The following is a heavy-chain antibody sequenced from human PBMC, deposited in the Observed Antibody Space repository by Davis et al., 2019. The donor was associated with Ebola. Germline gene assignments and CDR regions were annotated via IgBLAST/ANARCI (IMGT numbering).Heavy chain of an antibody. CDR3: ARDLNDYVWGSYRCPNY. CDR2: ISAYNGNT. Sequence: ASVQVPCKASGYTFTSYGISWVRQAPGQGLEWMGWISAYNGNTNYAQKLQGRVTMTTDTSTSTAYMELRSLRSDDTAVYYCARDLNDYVWGSYRCPNYWGQGTLVTVSS. V-gene: IGHV1-18*01. CDR1: GYTFTSYG. J-gene: IGHJ4*02. D-gene: IGHD3-16*02.